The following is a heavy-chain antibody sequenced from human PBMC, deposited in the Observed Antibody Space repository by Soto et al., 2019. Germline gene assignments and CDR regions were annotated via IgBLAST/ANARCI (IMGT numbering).Heavy chain of an antibody. V-gene: IGHV1-18*01. CDR2: ISAYNGNT. Sequence: ASVKVSCKASGYTFTSYGISWVRQAPGQGLEWMGWISAYNGNTNYAQKLQGRVTMTTDTSTSTAYMELRSLRSDDTAVYYCAREGIVVRYYYYGMDVWGQGTTVTVSS. D-gene: IGHD2-15*01. CDR3: AREGIVVRYYYYGMDV. J-gene: IGHJ6*02. CDR1: GYTFTSYG.